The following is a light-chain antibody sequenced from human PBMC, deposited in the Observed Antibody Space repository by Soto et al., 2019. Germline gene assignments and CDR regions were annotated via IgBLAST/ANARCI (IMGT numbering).Light chain of an antibody. Sequence: QSVLTQPPSASGSPGQSVTISCTGTSSDVGGYNYVSWYQQHPGKAPKVIIYEVSKRPSGVPDRFSGSKSGSTASLTVSGLQAEDEAAYYCSSYAVTNIFVFGNGTKVTVL. V-gene: IGLV2-8*01. CDR3: SSYAVTNIFV. CDR1: SSDVGGYNY. CDR2: EVS. J-gene: IGLJ1*01.